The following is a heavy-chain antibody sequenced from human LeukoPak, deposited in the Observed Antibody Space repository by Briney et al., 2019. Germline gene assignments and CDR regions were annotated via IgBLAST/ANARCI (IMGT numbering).Heavy chain of an antibody. J-gene: IGHJ2*01. CDR1: GYTFTSYD. CDR2: MNPNSGNT. CDR3: ARGSRCGRYFDL. V-gene: IGHV1-8*01. D-gene: IGHD1-26*01. Sequence: ASVKVSCKASGYTFTSYDINWVRQATGQGLEWMGWMNPNSGNTGYAQKFQGRVTMTRNTSISTAYMELSSLRSEDTAVYYCARGSRCGRYFDLWGRGTLVTVSS.